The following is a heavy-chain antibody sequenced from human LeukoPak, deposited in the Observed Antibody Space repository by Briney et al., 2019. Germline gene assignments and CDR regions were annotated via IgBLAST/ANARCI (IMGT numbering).Heavy chain of an antibody. CDR3: AKAEPTAMVRGVLRTAFDI. D-gene: IGHD3-10*01. CDR1: GFTFDDYA. Sequence: GGSLRLSCAASGFTFDDYAMRWVRHAPGKGLEWVSGISWNSGSIVYADSVKGRFTISRDNAKNSLYLQMSSLRAEDTALYYCAKAEPTAMVRGVLRTAFDIWGQGTMVTVSS. CDR2: ISWNSGSI. J-gene: IGHJ3*02. V-gene: IGHV3-9*01.